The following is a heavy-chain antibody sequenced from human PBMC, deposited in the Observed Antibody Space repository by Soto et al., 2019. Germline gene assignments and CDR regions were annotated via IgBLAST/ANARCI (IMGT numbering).Heavy chain of an antibody. CDR2: INPNSGGT. D-gene: IGHD3-22*01. CDR3: ERGDFDSSANYSAGWFDP. CDR1: GYTFTAYY. J-gene: IGHJ5*02. Sequence: PWSSVKLSCKASGYTFTAYYMHWLRQASGQGLEWIGWINPNSGGTNYAQKFQGRVTMTNDTSISTAYMELSRLGSDDTAVYYCERGDFDSSANYSAGWFDPWRQGTGVTF. V-gene: IGHV1-2*02.